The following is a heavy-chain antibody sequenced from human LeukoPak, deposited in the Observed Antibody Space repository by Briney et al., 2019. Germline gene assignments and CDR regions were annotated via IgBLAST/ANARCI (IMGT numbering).Heavy chain of an antibody. CDR3: ARGVAPAAIEGLWDY. CDR1: GGSISSYY. D-gene: IGHD2-2*01. V-gene: IGHV4-59*12. CDR2: IYYSGST. Sequence: PSETLSLTCTVSGGSISSYYWSWIRQPPGKGLEWIGYIYYSGSTNYNPSLKSRVTISVDPSKNQFSLKLRSVSAADTAVYYCARGVAPAAIEGLWDYWGQGMLVTVSS. J-gene: IGHJ4*02.